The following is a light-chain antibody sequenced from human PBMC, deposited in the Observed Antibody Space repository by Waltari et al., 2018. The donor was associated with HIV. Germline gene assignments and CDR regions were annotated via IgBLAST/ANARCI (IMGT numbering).Light chain of an antibody. CDR2: EVT. V-gene: IGLV2-14*01. CDR1: NSDVGGYNF. CDR3: TSYTSNNTLM. Sequence: QSALTPPASVSGSPGQSIPISCTGTNSDVGGYNFVSWYQQHPGKAPKLMMYEVTNRPSGLSNRFSGSKSGNTASLTISGLQAEDEADYYCTSYTSNNTLMFGGGTKVTVL. J-gene: IGLJ3*02.